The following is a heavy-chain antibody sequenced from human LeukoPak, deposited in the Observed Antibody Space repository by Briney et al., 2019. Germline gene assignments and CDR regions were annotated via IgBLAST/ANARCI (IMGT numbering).Heavy chain of an antibody. V-gene: IGHV3-30*03. CDR3: ARDGIAVAGPDAFDI. CDR2: ISSDGRNQ. J-gene: IGHJ3*02. Sequence: GGSLRLSCAASGFNFSSYGTHWVRQALGKGLEWVAVISSDGRNQYYADSVKGRFTISRDNSKNRLYLQMNSLRTEDTAVYYCARDGIAVAGPDAFDIWGQGTMVTVSS. CDR1: GFNFSSYG. D-gene: IGHD6-19*01.